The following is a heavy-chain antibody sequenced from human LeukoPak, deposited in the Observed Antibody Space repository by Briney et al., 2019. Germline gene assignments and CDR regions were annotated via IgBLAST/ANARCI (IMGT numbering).Heavy chain of an antibody. CDR3: APLWELLQRNDAFDI. J-gene: IGHJ3*02. D-gene: IGHD1-26*01. CDR1: GFTFSSYS. CDR2: INIGSSTI. V-gene: IGHV3-48*01. Sequence: GGSLRLSCAASGFTFSSYSMNWVRQAPGKGLEWVSYINIGSSTIYYADSVKGRFTISRDNAKNSLYLQMNSLRAEDTAVYYCAPLWELLQRNDAFDIWGQGTMVTVSS.